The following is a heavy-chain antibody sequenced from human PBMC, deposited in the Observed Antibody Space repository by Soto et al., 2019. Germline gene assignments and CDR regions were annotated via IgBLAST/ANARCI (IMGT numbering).Heavy chain of an antibody. CDR1: GDSVSSGGYY. CDR2: ISYSGAT. Sequence: PSETLSLTCTVSGDSVSSGGYYWTWIRQPPGKGLEWIGYISYSGATSYNPSLKSRVTISVDTSKNQFSLNLNSATAADTALYYCARGGHYYHSMIVVVTQGVSWFDPWGQGTLVTVSS. D-gene: IGHD3-22*01. V-gene: IGHV4-61*08. CDR3: ARGGHYYHSMIVVVTQGVSWFDP. J-gene: IGHJ5*02.